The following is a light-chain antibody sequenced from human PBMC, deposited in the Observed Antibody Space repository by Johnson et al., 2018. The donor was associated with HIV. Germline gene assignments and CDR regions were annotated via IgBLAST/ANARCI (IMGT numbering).Light chain of an antibody. CDR1: SSNIGNNY. CDR2: ENN. J-gene: IGLJ1*01. Sequence: QSVLSQPPSVSAAPGQKVTISCSGSSSNIGNNYVSWYQQLPGTAPKLLIYENNKRPSGIPDRFSGSKSGTSATLGITGLQTGDEADYYCGTWDSSLSGVFGTGTKFTVL. V-gene: IGLV1-51*02. CDR3: GTWDSSLSGV.